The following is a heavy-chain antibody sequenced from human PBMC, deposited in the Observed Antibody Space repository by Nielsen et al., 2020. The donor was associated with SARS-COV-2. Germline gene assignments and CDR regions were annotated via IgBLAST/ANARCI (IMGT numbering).Heavy chain of an antibody. D-gene: IGHD1-26*01. CDR1: GFSFNEYA. V-gene: IGHV3-9*01. CDR3: ANLIVGASYGMDV. Sequence: SLKISCAVSGFSFNEYAMQWVRQAPGKGLEWVSGISWNSGSIGYADSVKGRFTISRDNAKNSLYLQMNSLRAEDTALYYCANLIVGASYGMDVWGQGTTVTVSS. CDR2: ISWNSGSI. J-gene: IGHJ6*02.